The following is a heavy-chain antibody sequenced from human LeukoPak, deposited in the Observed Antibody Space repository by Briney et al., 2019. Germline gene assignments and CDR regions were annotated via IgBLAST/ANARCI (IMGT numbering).Heavy chain of an antibody. J-gene: IGHJ4*02. V-gene: IGHV3-48*03. CDR1: GFTFSSYD. Sequence: GGSLRLSCAASGFTFSSYDMIWVRQAPGKGLEWVSYISSRGTSIQYADFVKGRFTISRDNAKNSLYLQMNGLRAEDTAVYYCATRHDSSGRYPDYWGQGTLVTVSS. CDR2: ISSRGTSI. D-gene: IGHD3-22*01. CDR3: ATRHDSSGRYPDY.